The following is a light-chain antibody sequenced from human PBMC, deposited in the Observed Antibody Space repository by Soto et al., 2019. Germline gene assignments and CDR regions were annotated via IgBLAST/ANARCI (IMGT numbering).Light chain of an antibody. CDR3: SSYRNRDTLVL. CDR2: EVS. CDR1: SIDIGGYNY. J-gene: IGLJ2*01. V-gene: IGLV2-14*01. Sequence: QSALTQPASVSGSPGQSITISCTGTSIDIGGYNYVSWYQQHPGKAPKLMIYEVSNRPSGVSNRFSGSKSGNTASLTISGLQGDDEADYYCSSYRNRDTLVLFGGGTKVTVL.